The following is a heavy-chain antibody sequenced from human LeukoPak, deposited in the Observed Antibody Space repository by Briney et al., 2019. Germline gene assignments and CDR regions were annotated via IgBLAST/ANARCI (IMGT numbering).Heavy chain of an antibody. CDR1: GFTFSSYA. V-gene: IGHV3-23*01. Sequence: GGSLRLSCAASGFTFSSYAMSWVRQAPGKGLEWVSAISGSGGSTYYADSVKDRFTISRDNSKNTLYLQMNSLRAEDTGIYYCTTDLEWVGGSYWGQGALVTVSS. J-gene: IGHJ4*02. CDR3: TTDLEWVGGSY. D-gene: IGHD6-19*01. CDR2: ISGSGGST.